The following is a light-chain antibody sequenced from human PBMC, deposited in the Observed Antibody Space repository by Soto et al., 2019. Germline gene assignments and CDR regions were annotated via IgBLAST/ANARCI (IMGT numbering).Light chain of an antibody. Sequence: QSALTQPPSVSGAPGQRVTISCTGSSSNIGAGYVVHWYQQLPGTAPKLLIYGNNNRPSGVPDRFSGSKSHTSASLAITGLQAEDEADYYCQSYDSSLSGSIFGGGTKLTVL. CDR1: SSNIGAGYV. J-gene: IGLJ2*01. CDR2: GNN. CDR3: QSYDSSLSGSI. V-gene: IGLV1-40*01.